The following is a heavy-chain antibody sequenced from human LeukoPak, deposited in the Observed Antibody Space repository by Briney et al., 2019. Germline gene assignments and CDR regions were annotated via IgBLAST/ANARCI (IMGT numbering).Heavy chain of an antibody. Sequence: ASVKVSCKASGYTFSSSYIHWVRQAPGQGLEWMGIINPSGGNTTYAQKFEGRVTMTRDTSTSTVDMKLSRLRSEDTAVYYCARYSGSYHTYFDSWGQGTLVTVSS. V-gene: IGHV1-46*01. CDR1: GYTFSSSY. D-gene: IGHD1-26*01. CDR2: INPSGGNT. J-gene: IGHJ4*02. CDR3: ARYSGSYHTYFDS.